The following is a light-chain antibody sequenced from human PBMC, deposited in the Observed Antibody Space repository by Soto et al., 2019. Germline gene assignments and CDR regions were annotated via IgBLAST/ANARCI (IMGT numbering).Light chain of an antibody. CDR2: KIS. V-gene: IGKV2-24*01. CDR3: MQGTPFPTWT. J-gene: IGKJ1*01. Sequence: DLVMTQTPLSSPVTLGQPSSISCRSSQSLVHSDGNTYLSWLHQRPGQPPRLLIYKISNRFSGVTDRFSGSGAGTDFTQRISRVAAEDVWVYSCMQGTPFPTWTFGQGTKVDIK. CDR1: QSLVHSDGNTY.